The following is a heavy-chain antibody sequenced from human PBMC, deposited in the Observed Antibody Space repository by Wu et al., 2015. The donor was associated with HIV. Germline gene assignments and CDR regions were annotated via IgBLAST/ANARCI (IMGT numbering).Heavy chain of an antibody. CDR1: GYTFSNFG. V-gene: IGHV1-18*01. D-gene: IGHD1-26*01. Sequence: QVHLLQSGPAVKNPGTSVKVSCKASGYTFSNFGISWVRQAPGQGLEWMGWINTHKGNTNYAQKFQGRVTMTKDTTTNTAYMELRSLRFDDTAVFYCARDTRLSGTKATYSPLDVWGKGTTVIVSS. CDR2: INTHKGNT. CDR3: ARDTRLSGTKATYSPLDV. J-gene: IGHJ6*04.